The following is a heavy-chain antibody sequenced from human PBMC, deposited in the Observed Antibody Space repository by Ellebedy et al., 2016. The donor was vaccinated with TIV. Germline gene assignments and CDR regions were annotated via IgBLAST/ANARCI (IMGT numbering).Heavy chain of an antibody. D-gene: IGHD3-22*01. CDR1: GYTFTGYY. J-gene: IGHJ6*02. CDR2: INGGNGNT. Sequence: AASVKVSCKASGYTFTGYYMHWVRQAPGQGLEWMGWINGGNGNTKYSQKFQGRVTITRDTSASTAYMELSSLRSEDTAVYYCASARNYYDSSGYYQKSYGMDVWGQGTTVTVSS. CDR3: ASARNYYDSSGYYQKSYGMDV. V-gene: IGHV1-3*01.